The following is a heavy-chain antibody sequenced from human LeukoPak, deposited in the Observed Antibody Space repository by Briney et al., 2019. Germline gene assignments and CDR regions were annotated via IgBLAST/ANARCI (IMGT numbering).Heavy chain of an antibody. CDR3: ARVAPSSSSGDY. J-gene: IGHJ4*02. CDR1: GGTFSSYA. CDR2: IIPIFGTA. V-gene: IGHV1-69*13. Sequence: GASVTVSCKASGGTFSSYAISWVRQAPGQGLEWMGGIIPIFGTANYAQKFQGRVTITADESTSTAYVELSSLRSEDTAVYYCARVAPSSSSGDYWGQGTLVTVSS. D-gene: IGHD6-6*01.